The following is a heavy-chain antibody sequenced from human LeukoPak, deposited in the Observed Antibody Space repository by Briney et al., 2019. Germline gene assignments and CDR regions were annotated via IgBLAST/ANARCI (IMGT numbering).Heavy chain of an antibody. J-gene: IGHJ4*02. Sequence: GRSLRLSCAASGFTFSSYAMHWVRQAPGKGLEWVAVISYDGSNKYYADSVKGRFTISRDNSKNTLYLQMNSLRAEDTAVYYCAKGRPLYSSRLSYYFDYWGQGTLVTVSS. CDR3: AKGRPLYSSRLSYYFDY. CDR2: ISYDGSNK. CDR1: GFTFSSYA. V-gene: IGHV3-30-3*01. D-gene: IGHD6-13*01.